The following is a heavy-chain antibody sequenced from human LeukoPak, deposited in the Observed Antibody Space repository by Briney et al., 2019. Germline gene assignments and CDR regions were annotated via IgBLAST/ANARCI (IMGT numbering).Heavy chain of an antibody. Sequence: GGSLTLSRAPSRFTFSSYWMSWVRQAPGKGLEWVSAISGSGGSTYYADSVKGRFTISRDNSKNTLYLQMNSLRAEDTAVYYCAKDSRAMVRGVINYWGQGTLVTVSS. V-gene: IGHV3-23*01. CDR1: RFTFSSYW. CDR3: AKDSRAMVRGVINY. J-gene: IGHJ4*02. D-gene: IGHD3-10*01. CDR2: ISGSGGST.